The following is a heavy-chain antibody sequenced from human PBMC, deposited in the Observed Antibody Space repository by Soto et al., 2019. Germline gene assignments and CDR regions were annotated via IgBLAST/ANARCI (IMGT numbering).Heavy chain of an antibody. CDR2: IIPILGIA. J-gene: IGHJ4*02. D-gene: IGHD2-2*01. CDR3: ARMQCSSTSCYVGGAFDY. V-gene: IGHV1-69*02. CDR1: GGTFSSYT. Sequence: SVKVSCKASGGTFSSYTISWVRQAPGQGLEWKGRIIPILGIANYAQKFQGRVTITADKSTSTAYMELSSLRSEDTAAYYCARMQCSSTSCYVGGAFDYWGQGTLVTVSS.